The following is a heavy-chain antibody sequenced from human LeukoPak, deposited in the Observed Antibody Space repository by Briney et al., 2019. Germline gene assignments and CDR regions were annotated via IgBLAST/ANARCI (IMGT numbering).Heavy chain of an antibody. V-gene: IGHV3-33*01. Sequence: GRSLRLSCAAPGFTFSSYGMHWVRQAPGKGLEWVAVIWYDGSNKYYADSVKGRFTISRDNSKNTLYLQMNSLRAEDTAVYYCAAHSGSDAFDIWGQGTMVTVSS. D-gene: IGHD3-22*01. CDR1: GFTFSSYG. CDR2: IWYDGSNK. J-gene: IGHJ3*02. CDR3: AAHSGSDAFDI.